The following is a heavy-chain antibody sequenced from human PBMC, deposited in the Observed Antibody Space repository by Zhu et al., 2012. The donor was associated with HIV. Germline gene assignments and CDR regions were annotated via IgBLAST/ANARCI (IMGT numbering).Heavy chain of an antibody. CDR2: IDHGGST. Sequence: QVQLQQWGAGLLKPSETLSLTCAVYGGSFSGYYWSWIRQSPEEGLEWIGEIDHGGSTDYSPSLKSRVTISVDRSKNQFSLKLTSVSAADTAVYYCARHSRYDIVTGWGHFDFWGQGTLVTVSS. J-gene: IGHJ4*02. CDR1: GGSFSGYY. V-gene: IGHV4-34*01. D-gene: IGHD3-9*01. CDR3: ARHSRYDIVTGWGHFDF.